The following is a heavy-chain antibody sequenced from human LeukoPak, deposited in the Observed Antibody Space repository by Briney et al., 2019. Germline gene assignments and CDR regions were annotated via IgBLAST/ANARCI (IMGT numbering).Heavy chain of an antibody. Sequence: GGSLRLSCAASGFTVSGNYMSWVRQAPGKGLEWVSVIYSGGSTHYADSVKGRFTISRDNSKNTLYLQMNSLRAEDTAVYYCATSRDGSQLGYFVYWGQGTLVTVSP. J-gene: IGHJ4*02. CDR3: ATSRDGSQLGYFVY. CDR2: IYSGGST. V-gene: IGHV3-53*01. D-gene: IGHD5-24*01. CDR1: GFTVSGNY.